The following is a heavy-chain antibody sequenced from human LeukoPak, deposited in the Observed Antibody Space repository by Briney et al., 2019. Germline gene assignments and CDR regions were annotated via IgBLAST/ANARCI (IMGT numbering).Heavy chain of an antibody. CDR3: ARPADYGDYAAEYLQH. CDR2: MNPNSGNT. V-gene: IGHV1-8*01. CDR1: GYTFTSYD. D-gene: IGHD4-17*01. Sequence: ASVKVSCKASGYTFTSYDINWVRQATGQGLEWMGWMNPNSGNTGYAQKFQGRVTMTRNTSISTAYMELSSLRSDDTAVYYCARPADYGDYAAEYLQHWGQGTLVTVSS. J-gene: IGHJ1*01.